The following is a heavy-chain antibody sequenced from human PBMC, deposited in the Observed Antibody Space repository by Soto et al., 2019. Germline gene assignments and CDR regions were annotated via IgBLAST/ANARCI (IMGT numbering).Heavy chain of an antibody. CDR3: ARGKVVNYEY. Sequence: EVQLLESGGGLVQPGGSLRLSCAASGFMFRNYVMTWVRQAPGKGLEWVSSINENGAGTYYADSVKGRFTISRDNSKNTLYLQVNSLGVEDTALYYCARGKVVNYEYWGQGILVTVSS. V-gene: IGHV3-23*01. J-gene: IGHJ4*02. CDR2: INENGAGT. CDR1: GFMFRNYV.